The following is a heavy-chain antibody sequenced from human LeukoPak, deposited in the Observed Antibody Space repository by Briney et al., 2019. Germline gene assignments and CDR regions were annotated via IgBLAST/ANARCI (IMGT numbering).Heavy chain of an antibody. V-gene: IGHV3-7*01. Sequence: GGSLRLSCAASGFTFSSYWMTWVRQALGKGLEWVTTIKQDGSEKYYVDSVRGRFTISRDNAQNSLSLQMNILRPQDTAVYYCARAYCRSTNCCYPSWGQGTLVTVSS. D-gene: IGHD2-2*01. J-gene: IGHJ5*02. CDR3: ARAYCRSTNCCYPS. CDR1: GFTFSSYW. CDR2: IKQDGSEK.